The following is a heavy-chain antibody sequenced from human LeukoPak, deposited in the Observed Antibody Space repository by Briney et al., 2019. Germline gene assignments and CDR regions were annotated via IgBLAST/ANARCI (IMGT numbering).Heavy chain of an antibody. J-gene: IGHJ6*02. Sequence: ASVKVSCKASGYTFTSYDINWVRQATGQGLEWMGWMNPNRGNTGYAQKFQGRVTMTRNTSISTAYMELSSLRSEDTAVYYCARRGYCSSTSCYGGGFYYYGMDAWGQGTTVTVSS. CDR3: ARRGYCSSTSCYGGGFYYYGMDA. V-gene: IGHV1-8*01. D-gene: IGHD2-2*01. CDR1: GYTFTSYD. CDR2: MNPNRGNT.